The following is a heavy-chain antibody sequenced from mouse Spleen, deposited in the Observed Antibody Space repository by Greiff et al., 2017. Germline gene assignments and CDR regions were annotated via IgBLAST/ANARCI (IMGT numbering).Heavy chain of an antibody. J-gene: IGHJ2*01. CDR2: IDPSDSYT. V-gene: IGHV1-50*01. Sequence: QVQLQQPGAELVKPGASVKLSCKASGYTFTSYWMQWVKQRPGQGLEWIGEIDPSDSYTNYNQKFKGKATLTVDTSSSTAYMQLSSLTSEDSAVYYCATYNGYPDYWGQGATLTVSS. CDR1: GYTFTSYW. CDR3: ATYNGYPDY. D-gene: IGHD2-9*01.